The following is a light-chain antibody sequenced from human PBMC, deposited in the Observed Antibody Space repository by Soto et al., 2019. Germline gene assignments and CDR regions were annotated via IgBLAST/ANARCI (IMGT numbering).Light chain of an antibody. J-gene: IGLJ2*01. CDR1: SSNVGGYNY. V-gene: IGLV2-14*01. CDR2: NVS. CDR3: SSYTSRSAVV. Sequence: QSVLTQPASVSGSPGQSITISCTGTSSNVGGYNYVSWYQLHPGKAPQLMIDNVSNRPSGVSKCFSGTKSGNTAPLTISVQNAEEEADYSGSSYTSRSAVVFGGGTKLTVL.